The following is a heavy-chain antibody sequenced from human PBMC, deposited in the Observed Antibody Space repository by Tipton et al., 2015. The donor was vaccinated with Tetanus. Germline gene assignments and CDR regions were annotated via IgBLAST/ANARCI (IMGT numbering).Heavy chain of an antibody. CDR1: GGSMRGDH. V-gene: IGHV4-59*01. CDR3: AGYRGGWGGRGY. CDR2: TYDSGRV. Sequence: TLSLTCTVSGGSMRGDHWSWIRQPPGKGLEWLGHTYDSGRVNYNPSLKSRVTISVAASRNHFSLTLNSVTAADTAGYFCAGYRGGWGGRGYWGQGTLVTVSS. D-gene: IGHD5-24*01. J-gene: IGHJ4*02.